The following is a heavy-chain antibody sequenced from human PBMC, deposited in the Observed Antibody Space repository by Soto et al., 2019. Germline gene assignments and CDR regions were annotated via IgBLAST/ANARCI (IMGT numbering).Heavy chain of an antibody. J-gene: IGHJ6*02. V-gene: IGHV4-4*07. D-gene: IGHD6-6*01. CDR2: IYTSGST. CDR3: ARGRIAARTRAYAMAG. CDR1: GGSISSYY. Sequence: PSEPLSLTCTVSGGSISSYYWSWIRQPAGKGLEWIGRIYTSGSTNYNPSLKSRVTMSVDTSKNQFSLKLSSVTAADTAVYYCARGRIAARTRAYAMAGWGQGTKVTVS.